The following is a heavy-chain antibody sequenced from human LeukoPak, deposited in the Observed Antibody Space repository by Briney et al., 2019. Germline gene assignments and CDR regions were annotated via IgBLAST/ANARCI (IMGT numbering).Heavy chain of an antibody. D-gene: IGHD3-10*01. CDR3: ARAMSLWFGELLALIY. Sequence: SGGSLRLSCAASGFTLSSYAMHWVRQAPGKGLEYVSAISSNGGSTYYANSVKGRFTISRDNSKNTLYLQMGSLRAEDMAVYYCARAMSLWFGELLALIYWGQGTLVTVSS. CDR1: GFTLSSYA. J-gene: IGHJ4*02. V-gene: IGHV3-64*01. CDR2: ISSNGGST.